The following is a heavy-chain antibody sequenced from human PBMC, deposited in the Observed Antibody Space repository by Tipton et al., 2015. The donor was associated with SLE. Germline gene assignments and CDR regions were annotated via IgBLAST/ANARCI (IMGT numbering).Heavy chain of an antibody. CDR1: GGSFSGYY. D-gene: IGHD2-21*01. CDR3: ARDLGRVDNVVPIPAGAFDI. CDR2: INHSGST. Sequence: TLSLTCAVYGGSFSGYYWRWIRQPPGKGMEWIGEINHSGSTNYNPSLKSRVTISVDTSKNQFSLKLSSVTAADTAVYYCARDLGRVDNVVPIPAGAFDIWGQGTMVTVSS. J-gene: IGHJ3*02. V-gene: IGHV4-34*01.